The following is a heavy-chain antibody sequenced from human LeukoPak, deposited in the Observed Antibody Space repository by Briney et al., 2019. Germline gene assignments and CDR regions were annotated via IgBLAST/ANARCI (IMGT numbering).Heavy chain of an antibody. J-gene: IGHJ6*03. Sequence: ASVKVSCTPSGHSFTSYYMHWVRQAPGQGLEWMGIINPSGSNTTYAQRFQGRLTMTRDTSTSTVYMELSSLRSEDTAVYYCARGQYYYYMDVWGKGTTVTVSS. CDR1: GHSFTSYY. V-gene: IGHV1-46*01. CDR2: INPSGSNT. CDR3: ARGQYYYYMDV.